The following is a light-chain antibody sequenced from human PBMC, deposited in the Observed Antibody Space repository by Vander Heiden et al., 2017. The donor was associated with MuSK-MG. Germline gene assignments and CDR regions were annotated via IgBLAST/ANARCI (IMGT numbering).Light chain of an antibody. V-gene: IGLV4-69*01. CDR2: RKCDGSQ. Sequence: QLVLTQSPSASASLGASVNLTCTLSSGHSNYAIAWHQQQPEKGPRYLMKRKCDGSQSKGDGIPDRFSVSSAGAERSLTISSLQSEDEADYYCQTWGTGGLSGFGSVTKV. CDR1: SGHSNYA. CDR3: QTWGTGGLSG. J-gene: IGLJ1*01.